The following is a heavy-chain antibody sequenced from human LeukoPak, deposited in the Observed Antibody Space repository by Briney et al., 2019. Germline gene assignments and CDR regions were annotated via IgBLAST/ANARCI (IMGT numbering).Heavy chain of an antibody. CDR1: GGFFSGYY. J-gene: IGHJ5*02. V-gene: IGHV4-34*01. Sequence: SETLSLTCAAYGGFFSGYYWSWLRQPPGKGLEWMGEINHSGSTNYNPSLKSRVTISVDTSKNQFSLKLSSVTAADTAVYYCARVAAAGTEGHNWFDPWGQGTLVTVSS. CDR3: ARVAAAGTEGHNWFDP. CDR2: INHSGST. D-gene: IGHD6-13*01.